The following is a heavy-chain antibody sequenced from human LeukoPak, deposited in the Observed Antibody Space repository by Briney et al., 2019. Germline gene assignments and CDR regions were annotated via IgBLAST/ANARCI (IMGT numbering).Heavy chain of an antibody. V-gene: IGHV3-30*19. Sequence: GGSLRLSCAASGFTFSSYGMHWVRQAPGKGLEGVAVISYDGSNKYYADSVKGRFHITRDNSKNTLYLQMNSLRGEDTAVYYCARSIAARPFFDYWGQGTLVTVSS. D-gene: IGHD6-6*01. J-gene: IGHJ4*02. CDR1: GFTFSSYG. CDR3: ARSIAARPFFDY. CDR2: ISYDGSNK.